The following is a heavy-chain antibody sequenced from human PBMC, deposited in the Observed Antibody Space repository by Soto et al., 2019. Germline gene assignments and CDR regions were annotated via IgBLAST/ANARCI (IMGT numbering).Heavy chain of an antibody. J-gene: IGHJ4*02. CDR2: SNTANGDT. CDR3: ARNYYFDY. Sequence: QVPLVQSGAEVKKPGASVKISCKASGYTFFAYAMHWVRQAPGQRLEWMGWSNTANGDTKYSQRFQGRVTITTDTYASTGYMTLSSLTSEDTALYYCARNYYFDYWGQGTLVIVSS. V-gene: IGHV1-3*04. CDR1: GYTFFAYA.